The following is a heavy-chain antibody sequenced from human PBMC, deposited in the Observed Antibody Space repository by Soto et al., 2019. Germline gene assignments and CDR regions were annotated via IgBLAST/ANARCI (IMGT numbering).Heavy chain of an antibody. D-gene: IGHD5-12*01. CDR3: ARDTKRGDGYNYYYYYYGMDV. V-gene: IGHV4-31*03. Sequence: SETLSLTCTVSGGSISSGGYYWSWIRQHPGKGLEWIGYIYYSGSTYYNPSLKSRVTISVDTSKNQFSLKLSSVTAADTAVYYCARDTKRGDGYNYYYYYYGMDVWAQGTTVTVSS. CDR1: GGSISSGGYY. J-gene: IGHJ6*02. CDR2: IYYSGST.